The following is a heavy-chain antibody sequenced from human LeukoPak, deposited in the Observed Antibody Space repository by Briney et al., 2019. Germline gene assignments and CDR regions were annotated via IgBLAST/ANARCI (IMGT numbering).Heavy chain of an antibody. Sequence: ASVKVSCKASGYTFTSYDINWVRQATGQGLEWMGWMNPNSGNTGYAQKFQGRVTMTRNTSISTAYMELSSLRSEDTAVYYCARAVPYYDFWSGYYPFDYWGQGTLVTVSS. CDR3: ARAVPYYDFWSGYYPFDY. J-gene: IGHJ4*02. D-gene: IGHD3-3*01. V-gene: IGHV1-8*01. CDR1: GYTFTSYD. CDR2: MNPNSGNT.